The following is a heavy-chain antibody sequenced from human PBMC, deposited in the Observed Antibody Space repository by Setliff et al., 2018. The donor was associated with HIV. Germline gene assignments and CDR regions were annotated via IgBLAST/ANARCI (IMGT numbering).Heavy chain of an antibody. J-gene: IGHJ3*02. V-gene: IGHV4-59*11. CDR3: ARYWQQLGAYAFDI. D-gene: IGHD6-13*01. Sequence: SETLSLTCTVSGGSISSHYWSWIRQHPGKGLEWIGYVYYSGSTNYNPSLKSRVSISVDTSKNQFSLKPSSVTAADTAVYYCARYWQQLGAYAFDIWGQGTMVTVSS. CDR2: VYYSGST. CDR1: GGSISSHY.